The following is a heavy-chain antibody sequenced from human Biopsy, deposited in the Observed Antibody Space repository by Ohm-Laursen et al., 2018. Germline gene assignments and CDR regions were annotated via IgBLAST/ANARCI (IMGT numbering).Heavy chain of an antibody. CDR1: RASVSSGSFY. J-gene: IGHJ3*02. Sequence: SDTLSLTCTVSRASVSSGSFYWTWIRQPPGQGLEWIGYIYYSGSTNYNPSLKSRVTISVDTSRNQFSLKLSSVTAADTAVYYCAGRPWPNAFDIWGQGTMVTVSS. CDR2: IYYSGST. CDR3: AGRPWPNAFDI. V-gene: IGHV4-61*01. D-gene: IGHD5-12*01.